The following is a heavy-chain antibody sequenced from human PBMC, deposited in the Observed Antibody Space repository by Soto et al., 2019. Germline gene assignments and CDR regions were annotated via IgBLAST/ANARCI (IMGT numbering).Heavy chain of an antibody. J-gene: IGHJ4*02. Sequence: EVQLVESGGGLVKPGGSLRLSCAASGFTFSSYSMNWVRQAPGKGLEWVSSISSSSSYIYYADSVKGRFTISRDNAKNSLYLQMNSLRAEDTAVYYCAGDLPSLVAVAGTVFDYWGQGTLVTVSS. V-gene: IGHV3-21*01. CDR1: GFTFSSYS. CDR2: ISSSSSYI. CDR3: AGDLPSLVAVAGTVFDY. D-gene: IGHD6-19*01.